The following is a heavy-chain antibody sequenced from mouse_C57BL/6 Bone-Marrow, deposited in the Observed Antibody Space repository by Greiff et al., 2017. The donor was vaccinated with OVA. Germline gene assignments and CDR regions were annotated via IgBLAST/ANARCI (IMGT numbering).Heavy chain of an antibody. CDR3: ARWYYGSSLYYFDY. CDR2: ISYDGSN. CDR1: GYSITSGYY. J-gene: IGHJ2*01. V-gene: IGHV3-6*01. Sequence: ESGPGLVKPSQSLSLTCSVTGYSITSGYYWNWIRQFPGNKLEWMGYISYDGSNNYNPSLKNRISITRDTSKNQFFLKLNSVTTEDTATYYCARWYYGSSLYYFDYWGQGTTLTVSS. D-gene: IGHD1-1*01.